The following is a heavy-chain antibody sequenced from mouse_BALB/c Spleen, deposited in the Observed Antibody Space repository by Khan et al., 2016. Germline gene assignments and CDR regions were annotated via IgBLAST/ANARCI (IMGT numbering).Heavy chain of an antibody. V-gene: IGHV1-15*01. Sequence: QVQLQQSGAELVRPGASVTLSCKASGYTFTDYEMHWVKQTPVHGLEWIGAIDPETGGTAYNQKFKGKATLTADKSSSTAYMELRSLTSKDSADYYCTRAGYGNYGAYWGQGTLVTVSS. J-gene: IGHJ3*01. CDR2: IDPETGGT. CDR1: GYTFTDYE. D-gene: IGHD2-1*01. CDR3: TRAGYGNYGAY.